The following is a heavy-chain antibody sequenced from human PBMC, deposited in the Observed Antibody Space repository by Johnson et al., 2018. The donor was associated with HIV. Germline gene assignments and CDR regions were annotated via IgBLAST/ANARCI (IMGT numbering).Heavy chain of an antibody. V-gene: IGHV3-11*01. CDR3: ARDFRV. CDR2: ISTSGSSL. Sequence: VQLVESGGGLVKPGGSLRLSCAASGFRFSDYSMSWVRQAPGKGRERVSCISTSGSSLFYADSVKGRFAISRDDAENSLYLQMNSLRAEDTALYYCARDFRVWGQGTMVTVSS. J-gene: IGHJ3*01. CDR1: GFRFSDYS.